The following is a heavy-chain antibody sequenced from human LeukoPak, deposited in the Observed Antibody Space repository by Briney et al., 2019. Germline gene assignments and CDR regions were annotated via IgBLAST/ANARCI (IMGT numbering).Heavy chain of an antibody. CDR3: AKHIYGVVSIQQ. D-gene: IGHD3-3*01. Sequence: GGSLRLSCAASAFTFSSYAMSWVRQAPGKGLEWVSAIGSSGGSTYYADSVKGRFTVSRDNSKNTLYLQMNSLRAKDTAVYYCAKHIYGVVSIQQWGQGTLVTVSS. CDR1: AFTFSSYA. CDR2: IGSSGGST. V-gene: IGHV3-23*01. J-gene: IGHJ1*01.